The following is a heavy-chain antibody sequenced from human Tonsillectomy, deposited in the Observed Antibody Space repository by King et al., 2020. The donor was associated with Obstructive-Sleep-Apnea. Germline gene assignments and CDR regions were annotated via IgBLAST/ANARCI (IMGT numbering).Heavy chain of an antibody. CDR3: ARDGLYFDWLLAALDY. V-gene: IGHV4-38-2*02. CDR1: GSSTSSGHY. Sequence: QLQESGPGLVKPSETLSLTCTVSGSSTSSGHYWGWIRQPPGKGLEWIGSIYHSGSIYANPSLKSRVTISLDTSKNQFSLKLRSVTAADTAVYYCARDGLYFDWLLAALDYWGQGILVTVSS. CDR2: IYHSGSI. J-gene: IGHJ4*02. D-gene: IGHD3-9*01.